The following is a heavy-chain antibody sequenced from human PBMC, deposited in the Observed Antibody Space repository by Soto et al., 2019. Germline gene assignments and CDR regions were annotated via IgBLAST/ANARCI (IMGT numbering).Heavy chain of an antibody. Sequence: SETLSLTCTVSGGSVSSGSYYWSWIRQPPGKGLEWIGYIYYSGSTNYNPSLKSRVTISVDTSKNQFSLKLSSATAADTAVYYCARGGLGRYSSAGIDYWGQGTLVTVSS. J-gene: IGHJ4*02. CDR3: ARGGLGRYSSAGIDY. V-gene: IGHV4-61*01. D-gene: IGHD6-25*01. CDR2: IYYSGST. CDR1: GGSVSSGSYY.